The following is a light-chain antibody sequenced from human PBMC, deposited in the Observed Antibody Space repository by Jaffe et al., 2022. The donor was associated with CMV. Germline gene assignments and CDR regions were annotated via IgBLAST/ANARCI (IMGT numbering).Light chain of an antibody. Sequence: DIQMTQSPSSLSASVGDRVTITCRASQSIANYLNWYQQKPGKAPKLLIYAASSLQTGVPSRFSGSGSGTDFTLTVSSLQPEDFATYYCQQSQSTPRTFGLGTMVEIK. CDR1: QSIANY. CDR3: QQSQSTPRT. J-gene: IGKJ1*01. CDR2: AAS. V-gene: IGKV1-39*01.